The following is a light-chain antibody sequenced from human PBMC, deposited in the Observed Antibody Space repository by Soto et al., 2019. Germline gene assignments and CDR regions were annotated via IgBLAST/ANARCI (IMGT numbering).Light chain of an antibody. CDR2: DAS. V-gene: IGKV1-5*01. CDR3: QQYNSK. CDR1: QSISSW. Sequence: DIQMTQSPSTLSASVGDRVTITCRASQSISSWLAWYQQKPGKAPKLLIYDASSLESGVPSRYSGSGSGTEFTLTISRLQPDDFATYYCQQYNSKFGQGTKVEIK. J-gene: IGKJ1*01.